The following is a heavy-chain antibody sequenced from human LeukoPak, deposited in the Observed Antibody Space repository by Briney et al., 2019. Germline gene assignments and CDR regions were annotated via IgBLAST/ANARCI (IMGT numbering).Heavy chain of an antibody. J-gene: IGHJ4*02. CDR1: GFTFSSYG. V-gene: IGHV3-23*01. Sequence: GGSLRLSCAASGFTFSSYGMHWVRQAPGKGLEWVSAISGSGGSTYYADSVKGRFTISRDNSKNTLYLQMNSLRAEDTAVYYCAYSSGLGGVDTAMVGYFDYWGQGTLVTVSS. CDR2: ISGSGGST. D-gene: IGHD5-18*01. CDR3: AYSSGLGGVDTAMVGYFDY.